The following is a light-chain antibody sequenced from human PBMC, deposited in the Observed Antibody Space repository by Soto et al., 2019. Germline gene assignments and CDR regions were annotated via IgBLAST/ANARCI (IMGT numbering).Light chain of an antibody. V-gene: IGKV1-39*01. J-gene: IGKJ1*01. Sequence: DIQMTQSPSSLSASVGDRVTITCQASRSINTYVNWYQQRPGKAPELLIYSASSLHTGVPSRFSGSGAGTDFTFTINSLLPEDFAIYYCQQTYSTPRTFGQGTKVDIK. CDR1: RSINTY. CDR3: QQTYSTPRT. CDR2: SAS.